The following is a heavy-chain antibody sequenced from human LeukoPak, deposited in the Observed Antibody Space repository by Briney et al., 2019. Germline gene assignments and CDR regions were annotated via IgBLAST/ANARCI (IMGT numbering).Heavy chain of an antibody. CDR3: ARDPRGPAGYDSPARDTFDY. CDR2: IFYDGTIQ. J-gene: IGHJ4*02. D-gene: IGHD3-22*01. CDR1: GFTFTHYA. V-gene: IGHV3-30*03. Sequence: GRSLRLSCAASGFTFTHYAMHWVRQTPGKGLEWVAVIFYDGTIQYYSDSVRGRLIVSRDNPKSTLYLQMNSLRAEDTAVYYCARDPRGPAGYDSPARDTFDYWGQGTLVTVSS.